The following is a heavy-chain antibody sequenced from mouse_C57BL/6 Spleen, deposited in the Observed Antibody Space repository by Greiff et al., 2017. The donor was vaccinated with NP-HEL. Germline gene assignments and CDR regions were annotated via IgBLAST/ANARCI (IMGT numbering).Heavy chain of an antibody. CDR3: ARGRSTYYFDY. Sequence: VQLQQPGAELVMPGASVKLSCKASGYTFTSYWMHWVKQRPGQGLEWIGEIDPSDSYTNYNQKFKGKSTLTVDKSSSTAYMQLSSLTSEDSAVYYCARGRSTYYFDYWGQGTTLTVSS. CDR1: GYTFTSYW. V-gene: IGHV1-69*01. D-gene: IGHD5-1*01. CDR2: IDPSDSYT. J-gene: IGHJ2*01.